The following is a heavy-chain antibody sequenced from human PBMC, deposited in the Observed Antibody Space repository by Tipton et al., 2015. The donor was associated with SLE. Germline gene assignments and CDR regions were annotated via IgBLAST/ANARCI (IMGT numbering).Heavy chain of an antibody. Sequence: TLSLTCTVSGDSILNTNWWSWVRQPPGKGLEWIGKFYHSGSTNYNPSLTGRVTISADKSKNHFSLRLTSVTAADTAVYYCATLSSRWTWRYFDYWGQGSLVTVSS. CDR2: FYHSGST. D-gene: IGHD2-2*01. V-gene: IGHV4-4*02. CDR3: ATLSSRWTWRYFDY. J-gene: IGHJ4*02. CDR1: GDSILNTNW.